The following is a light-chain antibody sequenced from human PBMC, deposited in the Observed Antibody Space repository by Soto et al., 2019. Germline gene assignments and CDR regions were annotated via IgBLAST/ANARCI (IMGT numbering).Light chain of an antibody. J-gene: IGKJ1*01. CDR2: DAS. Sequence: DIHMTQSPSSLSVSVGDRVTITCRTSQNINAWLAWYQQRPGQAPKLLIYDASTVQSGVPSRFSGSGSETEFTLTISSLQPEDFATYYCLQHSTYPVTFGQGTKVDIK. CDR1: QNINAW. V-gene: IGKV1-5*01. CDR3: LQHSTYPVT.